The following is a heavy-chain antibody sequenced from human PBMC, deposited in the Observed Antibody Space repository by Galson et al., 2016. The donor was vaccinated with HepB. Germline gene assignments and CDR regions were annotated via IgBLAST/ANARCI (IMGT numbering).Heavy chain of an antibody. CDR2: ISYDGSHK. CDR1: GFTFSSYA. D-gene: IGHD3-9*01. Sequence: SLRLSCAASGFTFSSYAMHWVRQAPGKGLEWVAVISYDGSHKYYAASVKGRFTISRDNSKNTLSLQMNSLRAEDTAVYYWAKNDILAGYSAFDYWGQGTLGTVSS. J-gene: IGHJ4*02. V-gene: IGHV3-30*18. CDR3: AKNDILAGYSAFDY.